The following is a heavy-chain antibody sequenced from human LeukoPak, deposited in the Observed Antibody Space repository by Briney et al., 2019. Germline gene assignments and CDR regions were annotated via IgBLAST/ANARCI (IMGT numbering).Heavy chain of an antibody. CDR2: MYYSGST. V-gene: IGHV4-30-4*01. J-gene: IGHJ4*02. D-gene: IGHD6-6*01. CDR3: ARDYSSSFFPYFDY. CDR1: GVSIGSGNHY. Sequence: PSETLSLTCTVSGVSIGSGNHYWSWIRQPPGKGLEWIGYMYYSGSTYYTPSLKSRVSISVDTSKNRFSLKLSSVTDADTAVYYCARDYSSSFFPYFDYWGQGTLVTVSS.